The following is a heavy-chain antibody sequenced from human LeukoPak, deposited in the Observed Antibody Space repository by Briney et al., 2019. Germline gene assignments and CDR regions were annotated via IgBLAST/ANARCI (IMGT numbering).Heavy chain of an antibody. D-gene: IGHD1-14*01. CDR3: ARPSGGTPFKRFDY. J-gene: IGHJ4*02. CDR2: IYQSGST. CDR1: GGSISSSNW. Sequence: PSGTLSLTCAVSGGSISSSNWWSWVRQPPGKGLEWIGEIYQSGSTNYNPSLKGRVTISVDKSKNQFSLKPSSVTAADTAVYYCARPSGGTPFKRFDYWGEGTLVTVSS. V-gene: IGHV4-4*02.